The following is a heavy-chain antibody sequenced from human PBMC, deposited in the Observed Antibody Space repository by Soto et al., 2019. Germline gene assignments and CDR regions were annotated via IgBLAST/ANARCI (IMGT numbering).Heavy chain of an antibody. J-gene: IGHJ4*02. CDR3: ARHGSY. CDR1: GVSITTTSYY. Sequence: SETLSLTCTVSGVSITTTSYYWGWIRQPPGKGLEWIGSVYFSGTTYYNPSLKSRVTISVDTSKNHFSLRLSSVTAADTAIYYCARHGSYWGQGTLVTV. V-gene: IGHV4-39*01. CDR2: VYFSGTT.